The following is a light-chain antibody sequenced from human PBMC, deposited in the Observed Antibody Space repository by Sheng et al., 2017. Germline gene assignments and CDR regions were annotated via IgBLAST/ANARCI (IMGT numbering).Light chain of an antibody. V-gene: IGKV3D-20*02. J-gene: IGKJ4*01. CDR3: QQRSNWPLT. Sequence: EIVLSQSPGTLSLSPGEGATLACRASQTIVSDFLAWFQQKPGQAPRLLIYGASNRATGIPVRFSGSGSGTDFTLTISRLEPEDFAVYYCQQRSNWPLTFGGGTKVEIK. CDR1: QTIVSDF. CDR2: GAS.